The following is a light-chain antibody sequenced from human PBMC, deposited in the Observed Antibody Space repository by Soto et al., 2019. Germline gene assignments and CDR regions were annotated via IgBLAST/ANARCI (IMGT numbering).Light chain of an antibody. CDR3: QQFNNYPLT. V-gene: IGKV1-39*01. Sequence: DIQMTQSPSSLSATVGDRVTITCRASQTIGKYLNWYQQQPGKVPKLLIYDASYLQSGVPSRFSGSESGTDFTLNISDLRPEDFATYYCQQFNNYPLTFGGGTKVDIK. CDR1: QTIGKY. CDR2: DAS. J-gene: IGKJ4*01.